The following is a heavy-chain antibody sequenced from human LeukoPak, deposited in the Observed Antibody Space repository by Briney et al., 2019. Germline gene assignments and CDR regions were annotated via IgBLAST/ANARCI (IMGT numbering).Heavy chain of an antibody. J-gene: IGHJ4*02. CDR3: AKDLQYYYDSSGYSFFDY. V-gene: IGHV3-11*01. CDR2: ISSSGSTI. D-gene: IGHD3-22*01. CDR1: GFTFSDYY. Sequence: GGSLRLSCAASGFTFSDYYMSWIRQAPGKGLEWVSYISSSGSTIYYADSVKGRFTISRDNAKNSLYLQMNSLRAEDTAVCYCAKDLQYYYDSSGYSFFDYWGQGTLVTVSS.